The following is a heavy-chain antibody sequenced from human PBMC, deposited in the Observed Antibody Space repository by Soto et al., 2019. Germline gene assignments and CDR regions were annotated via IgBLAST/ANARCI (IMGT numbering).Heavy chain of an antibody. D-gene: IGHD5-18*01. CDR1: GFIFSSHV. J-gene: IGHJ4*02. Sequence: ESGGGLVQPGGSLRLSCAASGFIFSSHVMNWVRQAPGKGLEGVSGISGSGGSTYYADSVKGRFTISRDNSNNTLYLQMNSLRAEDTAVYYCAKDRGYSSDFDYWGQGTLVTVSS. CDR3: AKDRGYSSDFDY. CDR2: ISGSGGST. V-gene: IGHV3-23*01.